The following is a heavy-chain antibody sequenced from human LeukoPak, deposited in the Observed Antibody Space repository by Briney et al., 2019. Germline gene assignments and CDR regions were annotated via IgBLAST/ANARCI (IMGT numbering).Heavy chain of an antibody. Sequence: NHSQTLSLTCAISGDRVSSNSVAWNWIRQSPSRGLEWLGRTYYRSDWYSDYAVSVKSRVSITPDTAKNQFSLQLNSVTPEDTAIYYCAREGSYFDYWGQGTLVTVSS. CDR3: AREGSYFDY. J-gene: IGHJ4*02. V-gene: IGHV6-1*01. CDR1: GDRVSSNSVA. CDR2: TYYRSDWYS.